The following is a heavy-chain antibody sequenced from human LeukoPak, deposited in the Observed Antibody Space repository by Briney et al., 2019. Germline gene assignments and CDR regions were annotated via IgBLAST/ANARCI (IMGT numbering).Heavy chain of an antibody. D-gene: IGHD3-10*01. CDR2: IYYSGST. J-gene: IGHJ6*03. CDR1: GGSISSYY. CDR3: ARGGWFGELFYYYYMDV. V-gene: IGHV4-59*01. Sequence: SETLSLTCTVSGGSISSYYWSWIRQPPGKGLEWLGYIYYSGSTNYNPSLKSRVTISVDTSKNQFSLKLSSVTAADTAVYYCARGGWFGELFYYYYMDVWGKGTTVTISS.